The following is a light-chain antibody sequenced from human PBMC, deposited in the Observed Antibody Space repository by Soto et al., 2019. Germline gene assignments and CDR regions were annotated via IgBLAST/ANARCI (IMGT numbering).Light chain of an antibody. V-gene: IGKV3-20*01. Sequence: EIVLTQSPGALSLSPGERATLSCRASQSVSNNYLAWYQQNPGQAPRLLIYGASTRATGIPARFSGSGSGTEFTLTISSLQSEDFAVYYCQQYGSSLPITFGQGTRLEIK. J-gene: IGKJ5*01. CDR3: QQYGSSLPIT. CDR1: QSVSNNY. CDR2: GAS.